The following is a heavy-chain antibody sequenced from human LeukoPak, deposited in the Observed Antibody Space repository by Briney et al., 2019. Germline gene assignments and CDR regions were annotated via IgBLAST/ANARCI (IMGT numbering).Heavy chain of an antibody. Sequence: ASVKVSCKASGYTFTDYYMRWVRQAPGQGLEWMGWINPNSGGTKYAQKFHDRVAMTRDTSISTAYMDLSRLRSDDTAVYYCARAIATNWFDPWGQGTLVTVSS. D-gene: IGHD6-13*01. CDR2: INPNSGGT. V-gene: IGHV1-2*02. J-gene: IGHJ5*02. CDR1: GYTFTDYY. CDR3: ARAIATNWFDP.